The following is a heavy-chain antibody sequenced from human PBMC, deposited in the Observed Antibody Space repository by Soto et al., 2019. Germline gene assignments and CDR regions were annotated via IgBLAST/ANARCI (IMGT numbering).Heavy chain of an antibody. CDR1: GFTFSSYA. CDR2: ISGSGGST. J-gene: IGHJ4*02. D-gene: IGHD6-19*01. V-gene: IGHV3-23*01. Sequence: GGSLRLSCAASGFTFSSYAMSWVRQAPGKGLEWVSAISGSGGSTYYADSVKGRFTISRDNSKNTLYLQMNSLRAEETAVYYCAKEDKGRQWLVLGTYYFDYWGQGTLVTVSS. CDR3: AKEDKGRQWLVLGTYYFDY.